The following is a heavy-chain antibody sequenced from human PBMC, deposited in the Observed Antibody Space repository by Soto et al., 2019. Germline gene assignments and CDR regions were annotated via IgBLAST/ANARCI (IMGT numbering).Heavy chain of an antibody. CDR1: GFTISRFW. CDR2: IKDDGSEE. J-gene: IGHJ4*02. D-gene: IGHD2-2*02. Sequence: GGSLRLSCAASGFTISRFWMSWVRQAPGKGLEWVANIKDDGSEEYYVDSVKGRFTISRDNAKNSLYLQMNSLRDEDTALYYCSGGTYTWGQGTLVTVSS. CDR3: SGGTYT. V-gene: IGHV3-7*04.